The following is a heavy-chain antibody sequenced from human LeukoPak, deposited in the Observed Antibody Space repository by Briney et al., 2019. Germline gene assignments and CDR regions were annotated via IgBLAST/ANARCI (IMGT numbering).Heavy chain of an antibody. D-gene: IGHD1-26*01. CDR3: ARDYSGSYLFDY. CDR1: GFTFSSYG. V-gene: IGHV3-30*03. J-gene: IGHJ4*02. Sequence: GRSLRLSCAASGFTFSSYGMHWVRQAPGKGLEWVAVISYDGSNKYYADSVKGRFTISRDNSKNTLYLQMNSLRAEDTAVYYCARDYSGSYLFDYWGQGTLVTVSS. CDR2: ISYDGSNK.